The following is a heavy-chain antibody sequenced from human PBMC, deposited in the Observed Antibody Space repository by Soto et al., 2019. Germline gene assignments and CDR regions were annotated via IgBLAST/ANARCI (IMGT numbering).Heavy chain of an antibody. CDR2: IYATGTT. D-gene: IGHD1-1*01. V-gene: IGHV4-4*07. J-gene: IGHJ5*02. CDR3: VRDGTKTLRDWFDP. Sequence: SETLSLTCTVSGASISGFYWSWIRKSAGKGLEWIGRIYATGTTDYNPSLKSRVMMSVDTSKKQFSLKLRSVTAADTVVYYCVRDGTKTLRDWFDPWGQGMSVTVSS. CDR1: GASISGFY.